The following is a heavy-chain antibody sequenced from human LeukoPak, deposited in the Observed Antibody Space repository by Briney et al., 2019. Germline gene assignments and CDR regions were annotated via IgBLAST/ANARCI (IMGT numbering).Heavy chain of an antibody. J-gene: IGHJ6*02. V-gene: IGHV3-23*01. CDR1: GFTFSSYA. Sequence: GGSLRLSCAASGFTFSSYAMSWVRQAPGKGLEWVSAISGSGGSTYYADSVKGRFTISRDNSKNTLYLQMNSLRAEDTAVYYCAKSGGRDYYGSGSYHRDYYYYGMDVWGQGTTVTVSS. CDR2: ISGSGGST. D-gene: IGHD3-10*01. CDR3: AKSGGRDYYGSGSYHRDYYYYGMDV.